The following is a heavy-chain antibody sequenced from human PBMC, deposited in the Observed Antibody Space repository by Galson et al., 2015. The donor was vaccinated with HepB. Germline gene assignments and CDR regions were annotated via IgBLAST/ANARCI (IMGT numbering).Heavy chain of an antibody. J-gene: IGHJ4*02. CDR2: INRDGTTI. Sequence: SLRLSCAASGFTLSSYWMHWVRQASGKGLVWVSRINRDGTTINYADSVRGRFTISRDHAKNTLYLQMNSLTADDTAVYYCAKDFGGPEDSWGQGPLVTVSS. CDR3: AKDFGGPEDS. V-gene: IGHV3-74*01. D-gene: IGHD3-16*01. CDR1: GFTLSSYW.